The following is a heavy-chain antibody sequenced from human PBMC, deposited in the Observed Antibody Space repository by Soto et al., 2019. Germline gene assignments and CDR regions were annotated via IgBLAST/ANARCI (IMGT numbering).Heavy chain of an antibody. J-gene: IGHJ6*03. CDR2: MNPNSGNT. D-gene: IGHD2-15*01. CDR1: GYTFTSYD. CDR3: ARVGYCSGGSCSNYYYYMDV. Sequence: QVQLVQSGAEVKKPGASVKVYCKASGYTFTSYDINWVRQATGQGLEWMGWMNPNSGNTGYAQKFQGRVTMTRNTSISTDYMELSSLRSEETAVYYCARVGYCSGGSCSNYYYYMDVWGEGTTVTLS. V-gene: IGHV1-8*01.